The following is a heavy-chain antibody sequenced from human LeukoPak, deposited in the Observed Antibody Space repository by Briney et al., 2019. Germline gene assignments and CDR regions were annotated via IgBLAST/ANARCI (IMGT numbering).Heavy chain of an antibody. CDR1: GFTFSSYA. J-gene: IGHJ1*01. D-gene: IGHD6-13*01. CDR3: ARDPSEVGIAAAGTGYFQH. V-gene: IGHV3-30-3*01. Sequence: PGGSLRLSCAASGFTFSSYAMHWVRQAPGKGLEWVAVISYDGSNKYYADSVKGRFTISRDKSKNTLYLQMNSLRAEDTAVYYCARDPSEVGIAAAGTGYFQHWGQGTLVTVSS. CDR2: ISYDGSNK.